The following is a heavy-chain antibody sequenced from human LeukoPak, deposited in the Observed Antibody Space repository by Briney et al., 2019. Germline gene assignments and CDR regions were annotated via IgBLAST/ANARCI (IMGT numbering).Heavy chain of an antibody. CDR1: GFTFDDYA. V-gene: IGHV3-9*01. J-gene: IGHJ4*02. D-gene: IGHD2-2*01. CDR2: ISWNSGSI. Sequence: GGSLRLSCAASGFTFDDYAMHWVRQAPGKGLEWVSGISWNSGSIGYADSVEGRFTISRDNAKNSLYLQMNSLRAEDTALYYCAKGYCSSTSCYGNDYWGQGTLVTVSS. CDR3: AKGYCSSTSCYGNDY.